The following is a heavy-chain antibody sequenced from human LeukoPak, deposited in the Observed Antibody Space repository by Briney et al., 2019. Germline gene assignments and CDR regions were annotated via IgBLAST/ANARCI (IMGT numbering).Heavy chain of an antibody. CDR3: ARASYYYDSSGYDFDY. V-gene: IGHV4-59*01. CDR2: IYYSGST. Sequence: SETLSLTCSVSSGSMYNYYWSFIRQTAGKGLEWIGYIYYSGSTNYNPSLKSRVTISVDTSKNQFSLKLSSVTAADTAVYYCARASYYYDSSGYDFDYWDQGTLVTVSS. J-gene: IGHJ4*02. D-gene: IGHD3-22*01. CDR1: SGSMYNYY.